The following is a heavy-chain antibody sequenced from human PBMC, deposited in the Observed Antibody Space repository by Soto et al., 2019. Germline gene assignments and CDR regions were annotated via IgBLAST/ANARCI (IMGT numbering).Heavy chain of an antibody. CDR2: INHSGST. D-gene: IGHD3-3*01. J-gene: IGHJ6*02. Sequence: SETLSLTCAVYGGSFSGYYWSWIRQPPGKGLEWIGEINHSGSTNYNPSLKSRVTISVDTSKNQFSLKLSSVTAADTAVYYCARGSTIFGVVIMYGMDVWGQGTTVTVSS. CDR3: ARGSTIFGVVIMYGMDV. V-gene: IGHV4-34*01. CDR1: GGSFSGYY.